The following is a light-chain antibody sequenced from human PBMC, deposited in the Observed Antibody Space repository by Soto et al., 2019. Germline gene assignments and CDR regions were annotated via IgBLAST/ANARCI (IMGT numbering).Light chain of an antibody. J-gene: IGKJ1*01. CDR2: GAS. V-gene: IGKV3-15*01. Sequence: EIVMTQSPATLSVSPGERATLSCRASQSVSSNLAWYQQKLGQAPRLLIYGASTRATGIPARFSGSGSGTEFTLTISSPQSEDFAVYYCQHYTSQTFGQGTKVDIK. CDR3: QHYTSQT. CDR1: QSVSSN.